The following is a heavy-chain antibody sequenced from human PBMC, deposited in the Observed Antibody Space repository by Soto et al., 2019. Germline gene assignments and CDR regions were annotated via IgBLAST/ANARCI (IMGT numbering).Heavy chain of an antibody. CDR2: ISYNGKT. D-gene: IGHD2-21*02. Sequence: SETLSLTCTVSGGSMNSVIYYWTWIRQHPGKGLEWIGYISYNGKTYYNPSLASRVSISADTSKNQFSLNLSSVTAADTAVYYCTRGVYCGGACYSGTDYWGQGTLVTVSS. V-gene: IGHV4-31*03. CDR3: TRGVYCGGACYSGTDY. J-gene: IGHJ4*02. CDR1: GGSMNSVIYY.